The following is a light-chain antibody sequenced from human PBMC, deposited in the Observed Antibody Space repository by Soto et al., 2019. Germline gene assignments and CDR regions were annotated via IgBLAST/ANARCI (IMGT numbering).Light chain of an antibody. Sequence: DIQMTQSTSSLSASVGDRVTITCRASQGISNFLAWYQQKPGKVPKLLISAASTLQSGVPSRFSGSGSGTDFTLTITSLQPEDVATYFFQKYSSVITFGQGTRLEIK. CDR2: AAS. V-gene: IGKV1-27*01. CDR3: QKYSSVIT. J-gene: IGKJ5*01. CDR1: QGISNF.